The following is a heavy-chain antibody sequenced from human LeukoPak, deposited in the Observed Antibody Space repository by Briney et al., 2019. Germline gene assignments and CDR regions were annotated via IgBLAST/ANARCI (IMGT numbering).Heavy chain of an antibody. CDR2: ISSSSSTI. CDR3: ARDPYGGVVPAGIFDY. CDR1: GFTFSSYS. V-gene: IGHV3-48*04. J-gene: IGHJ4*02. D-gene: IGHD2-2*01. Sequence: GGSLRLSCAASGFTFSSYSMNWVRQAPGKGLEWVSYISSSSSTIYYADSVKGRFTISRDNAKNSLYLQMNSLRAEDTAVYYCARDPYGGVVPAGIFDYWGQGTLVTVSS.